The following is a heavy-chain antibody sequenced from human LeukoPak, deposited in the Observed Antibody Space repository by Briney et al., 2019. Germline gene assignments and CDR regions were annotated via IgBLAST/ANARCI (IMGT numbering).Heavy chain of an antibody. CDR3: ARLSSSGWYYYYYGMDV. CDR1: GGSISSSSYY. Sequence: SETLSLTCTVSGGSISSSSYYWGWIRQPPGKGLEWIGSIYYSGSTYYNPSLKSRVTISVDTSKNQFSLKLSSVTAADTAVYYCARLSSSGWYYYYYGMDVWGQGTTVTVSS. V-gene: IGHV4-39*01. J-gene: IGHJ6*02. D-gene: IGHD6-19*01. CDR2: IYYSGST.